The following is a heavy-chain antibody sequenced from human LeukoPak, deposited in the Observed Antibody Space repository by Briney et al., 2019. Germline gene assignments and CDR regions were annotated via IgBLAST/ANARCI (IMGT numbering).Heavy chain of an antibody. V-gene: IGHV3-7*03. J-gene: IGHJ4*02. CDR1: GFIFRNYW. Sequence: GGSLGLSCAASGFIFRNYWMSWARQAPGKGPEWVGDIKTDGSDKYYVGSVKGRFTISRDNAKNSLYLQMNSLRAEDTAVYYCARDSLIQYGSGSYWGFDYWGQGILVTVSS. D-gene: IGHD3-10*01. CDR3: ARDSLIQYGSGSYWGFDY. CDR2: IKTDGSDK.